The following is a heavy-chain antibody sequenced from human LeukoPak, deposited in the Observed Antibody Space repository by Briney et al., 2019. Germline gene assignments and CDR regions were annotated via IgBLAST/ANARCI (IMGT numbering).Heavy chain of an antibody. CDR3: ARGDYYGSGSYLSRNRFDP. V-gene: IGHV1-69*04. D-gene: IGHD3-10*01. CDR2: IIPILGIA. CDR1: GGTFSSYA. Sequence: ASVKVSCKASGGTFSSYAISWVRQAPGQGLEWMGRIIPILGIANYAQKFQGRVTITADKSTSTAYMELSSLRSEDTAVYYCARGDYYGSGSYLSRNRFDPWGQGTLVTVSS. J-gene: IGHJ5*02.